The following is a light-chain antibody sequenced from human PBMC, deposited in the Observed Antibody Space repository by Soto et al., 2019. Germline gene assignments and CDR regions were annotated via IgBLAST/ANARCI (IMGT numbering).Light chain of an antibody. J-gene: IGKJ5*01. CDR3: QQYDNLPIT. CDR1: QTINNY. CDR2: DAS. V-gene: IGKV1-33*01. Sequence: DIQMTQSPSTLSASVGDRVTITCRTGQTINNYLNWYQQKPGKAPKLLIYDASNLETGVPSRFSGSGSGTDFTFTISSLQPEDIATYYCQQYDNLPITFGQGTRLEIK.